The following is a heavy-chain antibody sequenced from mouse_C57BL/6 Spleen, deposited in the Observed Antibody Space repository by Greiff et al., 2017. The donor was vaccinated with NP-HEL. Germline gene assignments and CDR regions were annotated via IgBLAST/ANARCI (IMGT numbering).Heavy chain of an antibody. D-gene: IGHD1-1*01. V-gene: IGHV1-69*01. CDR1: GYTFTSYW. J-gene: IGHJ2*01. CDR2: IDPSDSYT. Sequence: QVQLQQPGAELVMPGASVKLSCKASGYTFTSYWMHWVKQRPGQGLEWIGEIDPSDSYTNYNQKFKGKSTLTVDKSSSTAYMQLSSLTSEDSAVYYCARGPPTVVARYFDGWGKGTTLTVSS. CDR3: ARGPPTVVARYFDG.